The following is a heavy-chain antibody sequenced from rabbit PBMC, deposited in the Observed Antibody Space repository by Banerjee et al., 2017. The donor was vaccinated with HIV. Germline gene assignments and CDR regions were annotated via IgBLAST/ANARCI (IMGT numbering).Heavy chain of an antibody. Sequence: QEQLEESGGDLVKPEGSLTLTCTASAFSFSNKYVMCWVRQAPGKGLEWIACINTSSSSSSYYASWAKGRFTISKTSSTTVTLQMTSLTAADTATYFCARDVGGVYTPNLWGPCTLVPVS. D-gene: IGHD8-1*01. V-gene: IGHV1S45*01. J-gene: IGHJ4*01. CDR2: INTSSSSSS. CDR1: AFSFSNKYV. CDR3: ARDVGGVYTPNL.